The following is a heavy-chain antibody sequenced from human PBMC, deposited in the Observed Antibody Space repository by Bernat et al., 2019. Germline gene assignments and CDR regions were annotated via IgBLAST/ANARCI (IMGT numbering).Heavy chain of an antibody. Sequence: QVQLVESGGGVVQPGRSLRLSCVASGFTFNFYGMHWVRQAPGRGVEWVAVIWHDGSKKYYVDSVKGRFTISRDNSENTVYLQMNSLRADDTAVYYCARAIGNNGNDYLDSWGQGTMVTVSP. D-gene: IGHD5-12*01. CDR3: ARAIGNNGNDYLDS. J-gene: IGHJ4*02. CDR2: IWHDGSKK. CDR1: GFTFNFYG. V-gene: IGHV3-33*01.